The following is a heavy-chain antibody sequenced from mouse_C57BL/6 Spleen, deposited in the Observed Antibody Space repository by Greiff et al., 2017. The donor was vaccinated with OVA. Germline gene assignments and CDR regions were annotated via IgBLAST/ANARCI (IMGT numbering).Heavy chain of an antibody. CDR1: GYTFTSYW. J-gene: IGHJ4*01. Sequence: VQLQQPGAELVKPGASVKMSCKASGYTFTSYWITWVKQRPGQGLEWIGDIYPGSGSTNYNEKFKSKATLTVDTSSSTAYMQLSSLTSEDSAVYYCAIIYYGYDGYAMDYWGQGTSVTVSS. CDR3: AIIYYGYDGYAMDY. V-gene: IGHV1-55*01. CDR2: IYPGSGST. D-gene: IGHD2-2*01.